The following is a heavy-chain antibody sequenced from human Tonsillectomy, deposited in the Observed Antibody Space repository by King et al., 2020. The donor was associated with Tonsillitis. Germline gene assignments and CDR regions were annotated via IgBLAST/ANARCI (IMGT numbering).Heavy chain of an antibody. Sequence: QLQESGPGLVKPSGTLSLTCAVSGGSISSTNWWSWVRQPPGKRLEWIGEIYDNGSTNYNPSLKSRVIISVDISKNQFSLKLSSVTVADTAVYYCARETGRSIDWGQGTLVTVSS. D-gene: IGHD2-21*01. CDR2: IYDNGST. J-gene: IGHJ4*02. CDR1: GGSISSTNW. CDR3: ARETGRSID. V-gene: IGHV4-4*02.